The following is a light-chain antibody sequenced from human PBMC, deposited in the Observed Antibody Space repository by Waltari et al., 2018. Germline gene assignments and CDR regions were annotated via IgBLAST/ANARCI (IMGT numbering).Light chain of an antibody. V-gene: IGLV5-45*03. CDR2: YKSDSDK. CDR1: SGLNVCTHR. Sequence: QAVLTQPSSLSASPGASASLTCPSPSGLNVCTHRIYWYQQKPGSPPQYLRRYKSDSDKQQGSGVPSRFSGSKDASANAGILLISGLQSEDEADYYCMIWHSSASVFGGGTKLTVL. J-gene: IGLJ2*01. CDR3: MIWHSSASV.